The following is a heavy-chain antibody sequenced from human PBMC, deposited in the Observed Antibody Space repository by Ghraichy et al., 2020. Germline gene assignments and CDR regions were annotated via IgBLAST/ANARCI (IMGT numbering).Heavy chain of an antibody. CDR3: AREPHKGESSGYPDY. CDR1: GFTFGDYA. D-gene: IGHD5-12*01. Sequence: GGSLRLSCTSSGFTFGDYAMNWFRQAPGEGLEWVGFIRSEAYGGKKEYAASVKGRFSISRDDSKSIAYLQMNSLKTEDTAVYFCAREPHKGESSGYPDYWGQGAVVTVSA. J-gene: IGHJ4*02. CDR2: IRSEAYGGKK. V-gene: IGHV3-49*03.